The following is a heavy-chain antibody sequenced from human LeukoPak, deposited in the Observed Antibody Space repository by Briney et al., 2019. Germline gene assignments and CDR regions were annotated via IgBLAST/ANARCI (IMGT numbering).Heavy chain of an antibody. CDR3: GAGAGITRY. CDR1: GLTFYDYA. D-gene: IGHD3-10*01. J-gene: IGHJ4*02. V-gene: IGHV3-9*01. Sequence: GGSLRLSCGASGLTFYDYAMHWVPQAPGKALEGVSGITWNSGSIAYADSVKGRFTISRDNDKNSLYLQVTSLRSEDTALYCCGAGAGITRYWGQGTLVTVSS. CDR2: ITWNSGSI.